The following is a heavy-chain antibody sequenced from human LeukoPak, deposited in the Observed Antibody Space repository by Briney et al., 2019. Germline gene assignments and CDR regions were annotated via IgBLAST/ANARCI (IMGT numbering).Heavy chain of an antibody. Sequence: EGSVKLSCTASGYTFTSYYTHWVRQAPGQGLEWMGIITPSGGSTSYAQKFQGRVTMTRTTSTSTVYMELSSLRSEDTAVYYCARGDSSGYYDGEDAFDIWGQGTMVTVSS. J-gene: IGHJ3*02. V-gene: IGHV1-46*01. D-gene: IGHD3-22*01. CDR2: ITPSGGST. CDR1: GYTFTSYY. CDR3: ARGDSSGYYDGEDAFDI.